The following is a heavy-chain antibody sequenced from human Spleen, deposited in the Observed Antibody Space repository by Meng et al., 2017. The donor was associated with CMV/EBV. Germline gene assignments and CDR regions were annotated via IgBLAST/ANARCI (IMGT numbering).Heavy chain of an antibody. CDR1: GGSFSGYY. CDR3: ARDRRSSSWYRGEKGY. Sequence: YGGSFSGYYWSWIRQPPGKGLEWIGEINHSGSTNYNPSLKSRVTISVDTSKNQFSLKLSSVTAADTAVYYCARDRRSSSWYRGEKGYWGQGTLVTVSS. J-gene: IGHJ4*02. CDR2: INHSGST. D-gene: IGHD6-13*01. V-gene: IGHV4-34*01.